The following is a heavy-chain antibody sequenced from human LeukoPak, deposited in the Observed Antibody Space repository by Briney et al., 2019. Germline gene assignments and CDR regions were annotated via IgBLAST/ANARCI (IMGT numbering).Heavy chain of an antibody. D-gene: IGHD5-24*01. J-gene: IGHJ5*02. Sequence: SETLSLTCTVSGGSLSSYYWSWIRQPPGKGVEWIGYIYYSGSTNYNPSLKSRVTISVDTSKNQFSLKLSSVTAADTAVYYCARDGLLDGLDPWGQGTLVTVSS. CDR1: GGSLSSYY. CDR3: ARDGLLDGLDP. CDR2: IYYSGST. V-gene: IGHV4-59*01.